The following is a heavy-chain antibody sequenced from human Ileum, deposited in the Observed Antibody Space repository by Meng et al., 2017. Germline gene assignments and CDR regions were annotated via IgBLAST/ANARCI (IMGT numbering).Heavy chain of an antibody. Sequence: QVQLVQSGAEVKNPGASVKDSCKASGYTFTTYGISWVRQAPGQGLEWMGWMNTDKGNTNYAQKFQGRVTMTRDTSTSTAYMELRSLRSDDTAVYYCAREGAYNGGDYWGQGTLVTVSS. J-gene: IGHJ4*02. CDR1: GYTFTTYG. V-gene: IGHV1-18*01. CDR3: AREGAYNGGDY. D-gene: IGHD1-1*01. CDR2: MNTDKGNT.